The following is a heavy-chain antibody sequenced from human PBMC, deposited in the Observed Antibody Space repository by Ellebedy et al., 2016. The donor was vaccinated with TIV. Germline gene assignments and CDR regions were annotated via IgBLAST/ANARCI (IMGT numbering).Heavy chain of an antibody. CDR2: ISSSSSYI. CDR3: ARDLGPWRDYYYYGMDV. CDR1: GFTFSSYS. J-gene: IGHJ6*02. V-gene: IGHV3-21*01. Sequence: GESLKISXAGSGFTFSSYSMNWVRQAPGKGLEWVSSISSSSSYIFYADSVKGRFTISRDNAKNSLYLQMNSLRAEDTAVYYCARDLGPWRDYYYYGMDVWGQGTTVTVSS. D-gene: IGHD3-16*01.